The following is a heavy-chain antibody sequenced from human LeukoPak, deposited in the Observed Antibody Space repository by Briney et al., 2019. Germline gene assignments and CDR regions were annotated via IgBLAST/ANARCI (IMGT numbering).Heavy chain of an antibody. CDR3: ARADTSAFDY. CDR1: GDSVSSNSAS. V-gene: IGHV6-1*01. D-gene: IGHD3-16*01. CDR2: TYYRSKWYN. Sequence: SQTLSLTCAISGDSVSSNSASWNWIRQPPSRGLEWLGKTYYRSKWYNDYAVSVKSRITINPDTSKNQFSLQLNSVTPEDTAVYYCARADTSAFDYWGQGTLVTVSS. J-gene: IGHJ4*02.